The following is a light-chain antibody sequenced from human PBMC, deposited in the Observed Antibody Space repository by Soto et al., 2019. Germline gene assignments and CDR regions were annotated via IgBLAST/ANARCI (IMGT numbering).Light chain of an antibody. CDR1: QSLIHSDGDTY. V-gene: IGKV2-30*02. CDR3: LQGTRRPWT. Sequence: DVVMTQSPLSLPVTLGQPASISCRSSQSLIHSDGDTYLNWFQQRPGQSPRRLIYKVSDRDSGVPDRCSGSGAGTEFTLKISRGQAEDVGIEYCLQGTRRPWTFGQGTEVEIK. CDR2: KVS. J-gene: IGKJ1*01.